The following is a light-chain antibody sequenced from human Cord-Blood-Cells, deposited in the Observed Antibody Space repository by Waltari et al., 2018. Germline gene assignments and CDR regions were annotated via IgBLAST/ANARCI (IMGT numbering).Light chain of an antibody. CDR3: CSYAGSSTFV. CDR1: SSHFGSYHP. CDR2: EGS. J-gene: IGLJ1*01. V-gene: IGLV2-23*03. Sequence: QSALTQPASVSGSPGKSITISCTRTSSHFGSYHPASWYQQHPGKAPKLMIYEGSKRPSGVSNRFSGSKSGNTASLTISGLQAEDEADYYCCSYAGSSTFVFGTGTKVTVL.